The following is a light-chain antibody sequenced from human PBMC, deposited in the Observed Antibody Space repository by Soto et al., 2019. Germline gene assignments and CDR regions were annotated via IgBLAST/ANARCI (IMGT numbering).Light chain of an antibody. CDR3: SSYTSSNTEV. CDR1: SSDVGAYNY. Sequence: QSALTQPASVSGSPGQSITISCTGTSSDVGAYNYVSWCQHHPGKAPKLIIYDVSDRPSGVSNRFSASKSGSTASLTISGLQAEDEADYYCSSYTSSNTEVFGTGTKVTVL. V-gene: IGLV2-14*03. CDR2: DVS. J-gene: IGLJ1*01.